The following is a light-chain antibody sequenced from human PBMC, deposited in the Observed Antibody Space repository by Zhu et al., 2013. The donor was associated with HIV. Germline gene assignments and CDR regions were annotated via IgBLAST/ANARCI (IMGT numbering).Light chain of an antibody. Sequence: IQLTQSPSSLSASVGDRVTITCRASQGISTYLAWYQQKAGKAPKLLIYAASTLQSGVPSRFSGSGSGTDFTLTISSLQPEDAATYYCQQYNSPWTFGQGTKVEIK. CDR3: QQYNSPWT. CDR1: QGISTY. CDR2: AAS. V-gene: IGKV1-9*01. J-gene: IGKJ1*01.